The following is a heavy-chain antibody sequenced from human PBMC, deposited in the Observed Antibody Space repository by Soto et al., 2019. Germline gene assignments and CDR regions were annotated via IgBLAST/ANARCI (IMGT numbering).Heavy chain of an antibody. CDR1: GGSISSYY. J-gene: IGHJ6*02. CDR2: IYYSGST. D-gene: IGHD3-9*01. V-gene: IGHV4-59*01. CDR3: ARVLNYDILTGYYSGMDV. Sequence: PSETLSLTCTVSGGSISSYYWSWIRQPPGKGLEWIGYIYYSGSTNYNPSLKSRVTISVDTSKNQFSLKLSSVTAADTAVYYCARVLNYDILTGYYSGMDVWGQGTTVTVSS.